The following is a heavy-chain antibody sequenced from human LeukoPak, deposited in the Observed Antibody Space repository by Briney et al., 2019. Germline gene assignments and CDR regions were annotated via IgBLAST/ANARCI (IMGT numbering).Heavy chain of an antibody. Sequence: ASVKVSCKASGYTFTSYDINWVRQATGQGLEWMGWMNPNSGNTGYAQKFQGRVTMTRNTSISTAYMELSSLRSEDTAVYYCARGPVWFGEYYMDVWGKGTTVTISS. CDR3: ARGPVWFGEYYMDV. CDR2: MNPNSGNT. J-gene: IGHJ6*03. D-gene: IGHD3-10*01. V-gene: IGHV1-8*01. CDR1: GYTFTSYD.